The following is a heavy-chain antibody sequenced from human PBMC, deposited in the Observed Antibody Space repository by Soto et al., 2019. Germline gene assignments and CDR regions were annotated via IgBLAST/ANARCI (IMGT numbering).Heavy chain of an antibody. V-gene: IGHV4-31*03. D-gene: IGHD1-26*01. CDR3: ARGVDTTFRYYMDV. Sequence: TLSLTCTVSGGSISSGGYYWSWIRQHPGKGLEWIGYIYYSGSTHYNPSLKSRVTISVDTSKNQFSLKLSSVTAADTAVYYCARGVDTTFRYYMDVWGKGTTVTVSS. J-gene: IGHJ6*03. CDR2: IYYSGST. CDR1: GGSISSGGYY.